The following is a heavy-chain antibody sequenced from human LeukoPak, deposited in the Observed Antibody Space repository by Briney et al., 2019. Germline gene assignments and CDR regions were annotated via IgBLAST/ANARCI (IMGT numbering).Heavy chain of an antibody. CDR3: ARGPIFVVVPAFDY. CDR1: GFTFSSYA. V-gene: IGHV3-30-3*01. J-gene: IGHJ4*02. Sequence: GGSLRLSCAASGFTFSSYAMHRVRQAPGKGLEWVAVISYDGSNKYYADSVKGRFTISRDNSKNTLYLQMNSLRAEDTAVYYCARGPIFVVVPAFDYWGQGTLVTVSS. CDR2: ISYDGSNK. D-gene: IGHD2-2*01.